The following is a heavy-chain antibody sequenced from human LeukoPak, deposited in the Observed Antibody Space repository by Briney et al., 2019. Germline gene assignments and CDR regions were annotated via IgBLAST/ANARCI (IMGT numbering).Heavy chain of an antibody. J-gene: IGHJ6*03. CDR2: IYASGST. CDR1: GGSISSGSYY. CDR3: AREQLWDYYYYMDV. D-gene: IGHD5-18*01. Sequence: PSETLSLTCTVSGGSISSGSYYWSWIRQPAGKGLEWIGRIYASGSTNYNPSLKSRVTISVDTSKNQFSLKLSSVTAADTAVYYCAREQLWDYYYYMDVWGKGTTVTISS. V-gene: IGHV4-61*02.